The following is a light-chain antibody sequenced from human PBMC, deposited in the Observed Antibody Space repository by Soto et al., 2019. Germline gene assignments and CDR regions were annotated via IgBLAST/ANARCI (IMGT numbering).Light chain of an antibody. CDR2: WAS. Sequence: DIVMTQSPDSLAVSLGERATINCKSSQSVLFPSNNKNYFAWYQQKPGQPPKLLVSWASTRESGVPDRFSGSGSGTDFTLTISSLQAEDAAVYYCQQYYDNPVTFGGGTKVEIK. V-gene: IGKV4-1*01. CDR3: QQYYDNPVT. J-gene: IGKJ4*01. CDR1: QSVLFPSNNKNY.